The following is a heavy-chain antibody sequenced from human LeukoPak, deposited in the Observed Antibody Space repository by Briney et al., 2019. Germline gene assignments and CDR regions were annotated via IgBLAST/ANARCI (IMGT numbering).Heavy chain of an antibody. J-gene: IGHJ3*02. D-gene: IGHD5-18*01. Sequence: PGGSLRLSCAASGFSVSSNYINWVRQAPGKGLEWVSVTYSGGGTYYADSVKGRFTISSDNSKNTLYLQMNNLRAEDTAVYYCARDGSGGYRNRGVFDIWGQGTMVTVSS. CDR3: ARDGSGGYRNRGVFDI. V-gene: IGHV3-53*01. CDR2: TYSGGGT. CDR1: GFSVSSNY.